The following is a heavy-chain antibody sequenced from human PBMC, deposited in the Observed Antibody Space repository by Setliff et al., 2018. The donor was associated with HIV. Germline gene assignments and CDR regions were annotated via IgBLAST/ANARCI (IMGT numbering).Heavy chain of an antibody. CDR3: ARPTNIDTLYYGSQTFYMYYYGLDV. V-gene: IGHV3-74*01. CDR2: IKTYGSET. D-gene: IGHD1-26*01. J-gene: IGHJ6*02. CDR1: GFTFSSDW. Sequence: GGSLRLSCATSGFTFSSDWMHWVRQAPGKGLVWVARIKTYGSETSYADSVRGRFTISRDDAKNTVYLQMNSLRAEDTAVYFCARPTNIDTLYYGSQTFYMYYYGLDVWGQGTTVTAP.